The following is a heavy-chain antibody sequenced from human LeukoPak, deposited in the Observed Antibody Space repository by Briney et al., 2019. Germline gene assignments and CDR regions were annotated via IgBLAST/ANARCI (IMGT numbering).Heavy chain of an antibody. CDR1: GYTFTDYY. D-gene: IGHD3-16*01. Sequence: ASVKVSCKASGYTFTDYYIHWVRQAPGQGLEWMGVLYPRGGSPTYAQKFQGRVTLTCDTSTSTVYMELSSLTSEDTAVYSCARELHGGYFDCWGQGTLVTVSS. J-gene: IGHJ4*02. CDR2: LYPRGGSP. CDR3: ARELHGGYFDC. V-gene: IGHV1-46*01.